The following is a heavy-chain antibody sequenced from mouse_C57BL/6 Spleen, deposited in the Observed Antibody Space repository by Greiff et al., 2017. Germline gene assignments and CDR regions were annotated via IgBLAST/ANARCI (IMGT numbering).Heavy chain of an antibody. CDR2: ISSGGDYI. D-gene: IGHD2-3*01. CDR1: GFTFSSYA. V-gene: IGHV5-9-1*02. Sequence: EVKLMESGEGLVKPGGSLKLSCAASGFTFSSYAMSWVRQTPEKRLEWVAYISSGGDYIYYADTVNGRFTISRDNARNTLYLQMSSLKSEDTAMYYCTRDGDGSGFAYWGQGTLVTVSA. CDR3: TRDGDGSGFAY. J-gene: IGHJ3*01.